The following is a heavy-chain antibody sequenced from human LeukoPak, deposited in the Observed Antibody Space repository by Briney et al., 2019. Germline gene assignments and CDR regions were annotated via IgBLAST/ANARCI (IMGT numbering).Heavy chain of an antibody. V-gene: IGHV3-30*02. CDR3: AKATDLPRYYYYYYMDV. J-gene: IGHJ6*03. CDR2: IRYDGSNK. Sequence: GGSLRLSCAASGFTFSSYGMHWVRQAPGKGLEWVAFIRYDGSNKYYADSVKGRFTISRDNSKNTLYLQMNSLRAEDTAVYYCAKATDLPRYYYYYYMDVWGKGTTVTVSS. CDR1: GFTFSSYG.